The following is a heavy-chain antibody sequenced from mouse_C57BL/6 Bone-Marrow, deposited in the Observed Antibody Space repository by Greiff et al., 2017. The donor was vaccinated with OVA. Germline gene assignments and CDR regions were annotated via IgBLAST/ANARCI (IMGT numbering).Heavy chain of an antibody. CDR2: IHPNSGST. D-gene: IGHD2-4*01. CDR3: ARWGLRRGYAMDY. V-gene: IGHV1-64*01. J-gene: IGHJ4*01. Sequence: QVHVKQPGAELVKPGASVKLSCKASGYTFTSYWMHWVKQRPGQGLEWIGMIHPNSGSTNYNEKFKSKATLTVDKSSSTAYMQLSSLTSEDSAVYYCARWGLRRGYAMDYWGQGTSVTVSS. CDR1: GYTFTSYW.